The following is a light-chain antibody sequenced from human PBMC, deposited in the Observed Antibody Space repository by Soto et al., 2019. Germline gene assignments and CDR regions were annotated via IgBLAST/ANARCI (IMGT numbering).Light chain of an antibody. Sequence: QSVLTQPASVSGSPGQSIAISCTGSSSDIGIYKYVSWYQQHPGKVPKLIIYEVTNRPSGVSNRFSGSKSGNTASLTISGLQAEDEADYYCSSYTSSSTLGFGGGTKLTVL. J-gene: IGLJ3*02. CDR3: SSYTSSSTLG. CDR1: SSDIGIYKY. CDR2: EVT. V-gene: IGLV2-14*01.